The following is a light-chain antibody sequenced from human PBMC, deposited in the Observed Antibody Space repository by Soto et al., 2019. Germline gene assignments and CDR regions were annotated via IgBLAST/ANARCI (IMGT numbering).Light chain of an antibody. Sequence: QSVLTQPHSASGTPGPRVTISCSGSSSNIGSNTVNWYQQLPGTAPKLLIYSNNQRPSGVPDRFSGSKSGTSASLAISGLQSEDEADYYCAAWDDSLNGVSFGGGTKLT. CDR2: SNN. V-gene: IGLV1-44*01. CDR1: SSNIGSNT. J-gene: IGLJ2*01. CDR3: AAWDDSLNGVS.